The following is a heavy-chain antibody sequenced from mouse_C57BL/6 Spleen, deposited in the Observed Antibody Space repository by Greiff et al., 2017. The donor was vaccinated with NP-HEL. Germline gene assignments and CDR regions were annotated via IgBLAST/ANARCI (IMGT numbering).Heavy chain of an antibody. V-gene: IGHV2-6-1*01. Sequence: VQRVESGPGLVAPSQSLSITCTVSGFSLTSYGVHWVRQPPGKGLEWLVVIWSDGSTTYNSALKSRLGISKDNSKSQVFLKMNSLQTDDTAMYYCARHNLGRGAMDYWGQGTSVTVSS. CDR3: ARHNLGRGAMDY. J-gene: IGHJ4*01. D-gene: IGHD4-1*01. CDR2: IWSDGST. CDR1: GFSLTSYG.